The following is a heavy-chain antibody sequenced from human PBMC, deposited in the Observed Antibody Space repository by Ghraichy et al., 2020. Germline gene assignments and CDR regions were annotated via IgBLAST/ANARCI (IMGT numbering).Heavy chain of an antibody. Sequence: SETLSLTCAVYGGSFSGYYWSWIRQPPGKGLEWIGEINHSGSTNYNPSLKSRVTISVDTSKNQFSLKLSSVTAADTAVYYCARGQGAYFLRYFDYWGQGTLVTVSS. CDR1: GGSFSGYY. CDR3: ARGQGAYFLRYFDY. CDR2: INHSGST. D-gene: IGHD1-26*01. V-gene: IGHV4-34*01. J-gene: IGHJ4*02.